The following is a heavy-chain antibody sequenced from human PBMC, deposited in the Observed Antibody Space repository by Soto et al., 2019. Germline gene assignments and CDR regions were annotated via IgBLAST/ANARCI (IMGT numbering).Heavy chain of an antibody. D-gene: IGHD3-16*02. CDR3: ARSMITFGGVITPPWAYDAFDI. CDR1: GGSISSGDYY. Sequence: SETLSLTCTVSGGSISSGDYYWSWIRQPPGKGLEWIGYIYYSGITYYNPSLKSRVTISVDTSKNQFSLKLSSVTAADTAVYYCARSMITFGGVITPPWAYDAFDIWGQGTMVPVSS. V-gene: IGHV4-30-4*01. J-gene: IGHJ3*02. CDR2: IYYSGIT.